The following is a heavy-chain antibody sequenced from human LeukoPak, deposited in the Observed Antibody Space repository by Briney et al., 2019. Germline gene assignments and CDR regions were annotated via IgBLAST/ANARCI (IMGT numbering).Heavy chain of an antibody. J-gene: IGHJ4*02. CDR2: ITGRGDTI. Sequence: GGSLRLPCVASGFVFNSYEMSWVRQAPGKGLEWLSYITGRGDTIYYADSVRGRFTISRDNAKLSLFLQMNTLRAEDTAPYYCARSLGPTKPFDFWGKGTPVTVSS. CDR1: GFVFNSYE. CDR3: ARSLGPTKPFDF. D-gene: IGHD5-24*01. V-gene: IGHV3-48*03.